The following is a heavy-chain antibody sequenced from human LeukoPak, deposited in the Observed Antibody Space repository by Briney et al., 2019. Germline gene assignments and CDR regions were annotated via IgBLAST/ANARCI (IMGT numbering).Heavy chain of an antibody. CDR2: TYPGETNT. V-gene: IGHV5-51*01. CDR1: GYSFTTYW. CDR3: ARHVTTPDYESSWSDT. J-gene: IGHJ5*02. D-gene: IGHD3-22*01. Sequence: GESLKISCETSGYSFTTYWLAWVRQMPGKGLEWMGFTYPGETNTRYSPSFQGRVTISVDRSTRTTYLQWNSLKASDSATYYCARHVTTPDYESSWSDTWGQGTLVIVSS.